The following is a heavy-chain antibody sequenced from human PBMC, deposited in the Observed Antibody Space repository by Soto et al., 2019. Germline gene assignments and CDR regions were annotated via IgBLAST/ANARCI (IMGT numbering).Heavy chain of an antibody. Sequence: SETLSLTCAVYGGSFSGYYWSWIRQPPGKGLEWIGYIYYSGSTNYNPSLKSRVTISVDTSKNQFSLKLSSVTAADTAVYYCARARWSGYLDYWGQGTLVTVSS. CDR1: GGSFSGYY. J-gene: IGHJ4*02. CDR3: ARARWSGYLDY. CDR2: IYYSGST. D-gene: IGHD3-3*01. V-gene: IGHV4-59*01.